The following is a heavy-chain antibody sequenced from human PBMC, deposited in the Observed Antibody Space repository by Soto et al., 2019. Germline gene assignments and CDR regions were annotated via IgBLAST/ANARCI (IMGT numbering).Heavy chain of an antibody. CDR2: IYTSGTT. CDR1: GGYRRGLY. V-gene: IGHV4-4*07. D-gene: IGHD3-9*01. J-gene: IGHJ4*02. Sequence: PLELMSLTWSVAGGYRRGLYWSWIRHPAGERLEWIGRIYTSGTTDFNPSLKGRVTMSVDTSKNQFSLKLTSVTAADTALYYCAREDYYDTGYYVVWGQGTQVTVSS. CDR3: AREDYYDTGYYVV.